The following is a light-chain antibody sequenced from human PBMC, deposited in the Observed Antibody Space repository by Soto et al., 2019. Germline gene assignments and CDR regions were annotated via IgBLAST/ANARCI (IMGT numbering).Light chain of an antibody. Sequence: DIQMTQSPSSLSASLGGRVTSTCRATQSISIYLNWYHHKPAKAPTVLIYAGASLQSGVTPRFSGSGSGTDFTLTISSLQPEDFATYFCQQSYNIPRATFGQGTKVDIK. CDR1: QSISIY. V-gene: IGKV1-39*01. CDR3: QQSYNIPRAT. J-gene: IGKJ1*01. CDR2: AGA.